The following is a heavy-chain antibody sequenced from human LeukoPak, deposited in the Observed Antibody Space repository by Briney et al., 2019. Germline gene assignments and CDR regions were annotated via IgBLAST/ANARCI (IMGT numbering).Heavy chain of an antibody. Sequence: SVKVSCKASGGTFSSSGISWVRQALGQGLEWMGRIIPILGIANYAQKFQGRVTITADKSTSTAYMELSSLTSEDTAVYYCARDYGGFYYFDYWGQGTLVTVSS. CDR3: ARDYGGFYYFDY. CDR2: IIPILGIA. D-gene: IGHD4-23*01. J-gene: IGHJ4*02. V-gene: IGHV1-69*04. CDR1: GGTFSSSG.